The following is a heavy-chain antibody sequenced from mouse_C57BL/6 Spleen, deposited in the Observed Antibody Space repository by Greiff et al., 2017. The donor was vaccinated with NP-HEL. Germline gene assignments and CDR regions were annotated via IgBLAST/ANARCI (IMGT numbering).Heavy chain of an antibody. D-gene: IGHD1-1*01. CDR3: APEDPYGSSYGGYFDV. J-gene: IGHJ1*03. V-gene: IGHV1-74*01. CDR1: VYTFTSYW. CDR2: IHPSDSDT. Sequence: QVQLQQPGAELVKPGASVKVSCKASVYTFTSYWMHWVKQRPGQGLEWIGRIHPSDSDTNYNQKFKGKATLTVDKSSSTAYMQLSSLTSEDSAVYYCAPEDPYGSSYGGYFDVWGTGTTVTVSS.